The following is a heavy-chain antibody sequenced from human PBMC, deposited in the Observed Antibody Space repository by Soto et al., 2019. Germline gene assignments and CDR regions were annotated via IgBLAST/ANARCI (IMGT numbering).Heavy chain of an antibody. J-gene: IGHJ4*02. CDR1: GYTFTNYY. V-gene: IGHV1-46*01. Sequence: QVQLMQSGAEVKKPGASVRVSCKASGYTFTNYYVHWVRQAPGQGLEWMGFINPNGGSTTYAQKFQGRFTVTTDTSTRTVYMQLSSLRSEDTAVLYCARAAPYDYWGQGTLVTVSS. CDR2: INPNGGST. CDR3: ARAAPYDY.